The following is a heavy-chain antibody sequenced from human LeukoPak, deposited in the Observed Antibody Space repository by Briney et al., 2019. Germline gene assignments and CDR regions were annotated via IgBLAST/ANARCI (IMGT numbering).Heavy chain of an antibody. CDR2: IIPILGIA. Sequence: SVKVSCKASGGTFSSYAISWVRQAPGQGLEWMGRIIPILGIANYAQKFQGRVTITADKSTSTAYMELSSLRSEDTAVYYCARAGCSSTSCPTEFDYWGQGTLVTVSS. CDR3: ARAGCSSTSCPTEFDY. V-gene: IGHV1-69*04. D-gene: IGHD2-2*01. J-gene: IGHJ4*02. CDR1: GGTFSSYA.